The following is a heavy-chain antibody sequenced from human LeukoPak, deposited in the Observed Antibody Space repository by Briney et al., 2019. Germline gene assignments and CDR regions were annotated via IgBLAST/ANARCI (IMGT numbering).Heavy chain of an antibody. CDR1: GGSISSYY. D-gene: IGHD6-13*01. J-gene: IGHJ4*02. Sequence: PSETLSLTCTVSGGSISSYYWSWIRQPPGKGLEWIGYIYYSGSTYYNPSLKSRVTISVDTSKNQFSLKLSSVTAADTAVYYCAREDVYSSSWFDYWGQGTLVTVSS. CDR2: IYYSGST. CDR3: AREDVYSSSWFDY. V-gene: IGHV4-59*12.